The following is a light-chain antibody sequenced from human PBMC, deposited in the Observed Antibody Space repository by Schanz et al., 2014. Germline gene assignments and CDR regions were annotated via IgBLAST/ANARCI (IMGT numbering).Light chain of an antibody. CDR3: QQYHNRYT. Sequence: EIVLTQSPGTLSLSPGERATLSCRASQSVSSSYLAWYQQKPGQAPRLLIYGASTRATGIPARFSGRGSGTEFTLTISSLQAEDFAVYYCQQYHNRYTFGQGTKLEIK. J-gene: IGKJ2*01. CDR2: GAS. V-gene: IGKV3-15*01. CDR1: QSVSSSY.